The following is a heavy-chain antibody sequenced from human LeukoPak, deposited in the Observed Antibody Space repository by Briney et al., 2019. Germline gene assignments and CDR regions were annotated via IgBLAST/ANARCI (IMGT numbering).Heavy chain of an antibody. J-gene: IGHJ6*03. CDR1: GFSFSAYG. V-gene: IGHV3-30*18. CDR2: ILYGGTNK. D-gene: IGHD2-21*01. Sequence: GGSLRLSCAASGFSFSAYGMHWVRQAPGKGPEWVAVILYGGTNKYYADSVKGRFTISRDNSKNTLDLQMNSLRAEDTAVYYCAKDGLTYCGGDCYIEYYYYMDVWGKGTTVTVSS. CDR3: AKDGLTYCGGDCYIEYYYYMDV.